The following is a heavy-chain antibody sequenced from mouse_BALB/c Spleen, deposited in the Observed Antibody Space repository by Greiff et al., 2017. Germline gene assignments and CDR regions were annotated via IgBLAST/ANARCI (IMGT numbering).Heavy chain of an antibody. CDR2: ISSGGST. D-gene: IGHD2-3*01. CDR1: GFTFSSYA. V-gene: IGHV5-6-5*01. Sequence: EVHLVESGGGLVKPGGSLKLSCAASGFTFSSYAMSWVRQTPEKRLEWVASISSGGSTYYPDSVKGRFTISRDNARNILYLQMSSLRSEDTAMYYCAREVTRGDFDVWGAGTTVTVSS. CDR3: AREVTRGDFDV. J-gene: IGHJ1*01.